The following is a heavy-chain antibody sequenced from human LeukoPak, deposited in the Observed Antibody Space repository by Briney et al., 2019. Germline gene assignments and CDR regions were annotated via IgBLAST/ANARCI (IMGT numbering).Heavy chain of an antibody. CDR1: GVTFSSYA. V-gene: IGHV1-69*06. CDR2: IIPIFGTA. J-gene: IGHJ4*02. CDR3: ARVATVVTRTLGFDY. Sequence: SVKVSCKASGVTFSSYAISWVRQATGQGLEWMGGIIPIFGTANYAQKFQGRVTITADKSTSTAYMELSSLRSEDTAVYYCARVATVVTRTLGFDYWGQGTLVTVSS. D-gene: IGHD4-23*01.